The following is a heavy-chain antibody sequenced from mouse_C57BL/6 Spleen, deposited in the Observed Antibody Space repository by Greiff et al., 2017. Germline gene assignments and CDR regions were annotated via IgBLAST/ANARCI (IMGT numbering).Heavy chain of an antibody. CDR1: GFTFSSYG. CDR2: ISSGGSYT. CDR3: ARHPITTVDYAMDY. Sequence: EVMLVESGGDLVKPGGSLKLSCAASGFTFSSYGMSWVRQTPDKRLEWVATISSGGSYTYYPDSVKGRFTISRDNAKNTLYLQMSSLKSEDTAMYYCARHPITTVDYAMDYWGQGTSVTVSS. D-gene: IGHD1-1*01. J-gene: IGHJ4*01. V-gene: IGHV5-6*01.